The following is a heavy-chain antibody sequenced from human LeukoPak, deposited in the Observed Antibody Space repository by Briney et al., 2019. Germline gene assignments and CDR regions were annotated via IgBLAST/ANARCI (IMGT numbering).Heavy chain of an antibody. CDR2: IWYDGSNK. D-gene: IGHD3-22*01. J-gene: IGHJ4*02. V-gene: IGHV3-33*08. CDR1: GFTFSSYA. Sequence: GGSLRLSCAASGFTFSSYAMSWVRQAPGKGLEWVAVIWYDGSNKYYADSVKGRFTISRDNSKNTLYLQMNSLRAEDTAVYYCARDGDYYDSSGYFDYWGQGTLVTVSS. CDR3: ARDGDYYDSSGYFDY.